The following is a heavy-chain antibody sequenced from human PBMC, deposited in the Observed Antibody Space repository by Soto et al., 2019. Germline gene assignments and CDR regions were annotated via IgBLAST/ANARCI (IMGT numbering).Heavy chain of an antibody. CDR2: ISGSGGST. J-gene: IGHJ6*02. CDR1: GFTFSSYA. V-gene: IGHV3-23*01. CDR3: AKAPASSSGYYYGMDV. Sequence: GGSLRLSCAASGFTFSSYAMSWVRQAPGKGLEWVSAISGSGGSTYYADSVKGRFTISRDNSKNTLYLQMNSLRAEDTDVYYCAKAPASSSGYYYGMDVWGQGTTVTVSS. D-gene: IGHD3-10*01.